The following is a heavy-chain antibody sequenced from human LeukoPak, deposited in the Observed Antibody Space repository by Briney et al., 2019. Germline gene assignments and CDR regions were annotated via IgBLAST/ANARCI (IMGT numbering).Heavy chain of an antibody. CDR1: GFTFSNYG. Sequence: PGGSLRLSCAASGFTFSNYGMHWVRQAPGKGLEWVAVLSSDGNNKYSADSVKGRFTISRDNSKNTMYLQMNSLRAEDTAVYYCASARGSNYGSLGDWGQGTLVTVSS. J-gene: IGHJ4*02. CDR2: LSSDGNNK. V-gene: IGHV3-30*03. D-gene: IGHD5-18*01. CDR3: ASARGSNYGSLGD.